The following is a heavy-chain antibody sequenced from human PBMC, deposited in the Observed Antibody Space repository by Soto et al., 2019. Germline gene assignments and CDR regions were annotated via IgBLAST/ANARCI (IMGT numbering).Heavy chain of an antibody. CDR2: IIPLFGTA. D-gene: IGHD3-16*02. Sequence: SVKVSCKASGGTFSNYGISWVRQAPGQGLEWMGDIIPLFGTANYAQKFQGRVTITADESTTTAYMELSSLRSEDTAVYYCVSGNPATFGGITVYYYYGMDVWGQGTTVTVSS. CDR3: VSGNPATFGGITVYYYYGMDV. CDR1: GGTFSNYG. J-gene: IGHJ6*02. V-gene: IGHV1-69*13.